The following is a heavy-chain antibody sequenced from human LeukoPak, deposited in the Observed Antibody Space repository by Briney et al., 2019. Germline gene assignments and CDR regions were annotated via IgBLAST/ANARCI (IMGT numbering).Heavy chain of an antibody. CDR3: ARNGGHNQEH. V-gene: IGHV4-4*02. Sequence: SETLSHTCDVSGASISRGIWWSWVRQPPGKGLEWIGEFSHSGITNFNPSLKSRVTISVDRSRNQFSLNLISVTAADTAVYFCARNGGHNQEHWGQGTLVTVSS. J-gene: IGHJ4*02. D-gene: IGHD1-1*01. CDR2: FSHSGIT. CDR1: GASISRGIW.